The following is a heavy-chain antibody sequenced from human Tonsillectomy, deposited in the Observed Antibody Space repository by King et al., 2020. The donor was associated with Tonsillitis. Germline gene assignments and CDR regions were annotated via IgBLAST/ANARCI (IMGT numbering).Heavy chain of an antibody. D-gene: IGHD6-13*01. CDR1: GGSFSGYY. V-gene: IGHV4-34*01. CDR2: INHSGST. J-gene: IGHJ4*02. CDR3: AWAGVWGSWYNWVTLSATDQLDY. Sequence: VQLQQWGAGLLKPSETLSLTCAVYGGSFSGYYWSWIRQPQGKGMEWIGEINHSGSTNYNPSLKSRVPISVDTSKNQVSLKLDSVTAADTAVYYCAWAGVWGSWYNWVTLSATDQLDYWGQGTLFTVSS.